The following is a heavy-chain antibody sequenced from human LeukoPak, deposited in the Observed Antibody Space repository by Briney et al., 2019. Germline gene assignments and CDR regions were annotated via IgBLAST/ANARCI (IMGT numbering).Heavy chain of an antibody. CDR3: ARVRLLWFGEPKYYFDY. CDR1: GFTFDDYG. D-gene: IGHD3-10*01. CDR2: INWNGGST. J-gene: IGHJ4*02. Sequence: PGGSLRLSCVASGFTFDDYGMSWVRQAPGKGLEWVSGINWNGGSTGYADSVKGRFTISRDNAKNSLYLQMNSLRAEDTALYYCARVRLLWFGEPKYYFDYWGQGTLVTVSS. V-gene: IGHV3-20*04.